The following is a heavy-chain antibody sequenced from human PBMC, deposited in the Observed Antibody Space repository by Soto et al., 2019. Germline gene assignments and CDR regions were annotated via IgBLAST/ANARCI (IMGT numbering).Heavy chain of an antibody. CDR1: GYTFTSYG. CDR3: ASGCSGGSCYFAFDI. D-gene: IGHD2-15*01. V-gene: IGHV1-18*01. Sequence: ASVKVSCKASGYTFTSYGMSWVRQAPGQGLEWMGWISAYNGNTNYAQKLQGRVTMTTDTSTSTAYMELRSLRSDDTAVYYCASGCSGGSCYFAFDIWGQGTMATVSS. CDR2: ISAYNGNT. J-gene: IGHJ3*02.